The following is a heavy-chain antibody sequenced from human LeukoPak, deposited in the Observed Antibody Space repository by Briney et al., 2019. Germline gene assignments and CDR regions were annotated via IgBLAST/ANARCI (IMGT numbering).Heavy chain of an antibody. CDR1: GASMTSYC. J-gene: IGHJ4*02. CDR3: ARRVNYGDYFDY. D-gene: IGHD4-17*01. V-gene: IGHV4-4*07. Sequence: SETLSLTCTVSGASMTSYCWSWIRQAPGRGLEWIGRIYPSGSTNYNPSLKSRVTMSEDTSKNQFSLKLRSLTAADTAVYYCARRVNYGDYFDYWGQGTLVTVSS. CDR2: IYPSGST.